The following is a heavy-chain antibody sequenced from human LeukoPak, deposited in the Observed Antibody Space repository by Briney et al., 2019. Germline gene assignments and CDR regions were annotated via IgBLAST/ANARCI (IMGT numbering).Heavy chain of an antibody. Sequence: GGSLRLSCTAFGFTFGDYAMSWVRQAPGKGLEWVGFIRSKAYGGTTEYAASVKGRFTISRDDSKSIAYLQMNSLKTEDTAVYYCTRGRCSSTSCYSYFDYWGQGTLVTVSS. J-gene: IGHJ4*02. CDR2: IRSKAYGGTT. CDR3: TRGRCSSTSCYSYFDY. V-gene: IGHV3-49*04. CDR1: GFTFGDYA. D-gene: IGHD2-2*01.